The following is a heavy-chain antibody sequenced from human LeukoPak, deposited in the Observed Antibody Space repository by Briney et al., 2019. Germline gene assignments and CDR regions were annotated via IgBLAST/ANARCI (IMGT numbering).Heavy chain of an antibody. Sequence: GGSLRLSCAASGFTFSSYAMSWVRQAPGKGLEWVSAISGSGGSTYYADSVKGRFTISRDNSKNTLYLQMNSLRDEDTAVYYCVKVKFEGSDYYPHGSSFDYWGQGSLVTVSS. CDR2: ISGSGGST. J-gene: IGHJ4*02. V-gene: IGHV3-23*01. CDR3: VKVKFEGSDYYPHGSSFDY. D-gene: IGHD3-22*01. CDR1: GFTFSSYA.